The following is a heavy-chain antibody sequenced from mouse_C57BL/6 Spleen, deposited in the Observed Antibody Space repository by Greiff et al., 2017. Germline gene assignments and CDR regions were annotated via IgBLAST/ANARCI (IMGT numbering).Heavy chain of an antibody. CDR2: ISDGGSYT. CDR3: ARDGRLRQRFDY. Sequence: EVKLMESGGGLVKPGGSLKLSCAASGFTFSSYAMSWVRQTPEKRLEWVATISDGGSYTYYPDNVKGRFTISRDNAKNNRYLQMSHLKSEDTAMYYCARDGRLRQRFDYWGQGATLTVSS. J-gene: IGHJ2*01. D-gene: IGHD2-4*01. CDR1: GFTFSSYA. V-gene: IGHV5-4*01.